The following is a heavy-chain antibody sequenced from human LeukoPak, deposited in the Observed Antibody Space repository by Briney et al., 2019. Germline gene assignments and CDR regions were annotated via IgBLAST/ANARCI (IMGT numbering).Heavy chain of an antibody. J-gene: IGHJ5*02. D-gene: IGHD4-23*01. Sequence: SVKVSCKASGGTFSSYAISWVRQAPGQGLEWMGRIIPILGIANYAQKFQGRVTITADKCTSTAYMELSSLRSEDTAVYYCARDRTTVVRTWFDPWGQGTLVTVSS. CDR1: GGTFSSYA. V-gene: IGHV1-69*04. CDR3: ARDRTTVVRTWFDP. CDR2: IIPILGIA.